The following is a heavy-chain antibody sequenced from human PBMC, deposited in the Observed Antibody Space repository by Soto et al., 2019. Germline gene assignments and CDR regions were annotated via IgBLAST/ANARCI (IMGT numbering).Heavy chain of an antibody. D-gene: IGHD3-10*01. J-gene: IGHJ5*01. Sequence: ASVKVSCKASGYTFNNYDIHWVRQAPGHGLEWMGWMNPNSGNTGYAQNFRGRVTMTQNTAIGTAYMELSSLRSDDAATYYCTRAYGAETFDFWGQGTRVTVSS. V-gene: IGHV1-8*02. CDR1: GYTFNNYD. CDR2: MNPNSGNT. CDR3: TRAYGAETFDF.